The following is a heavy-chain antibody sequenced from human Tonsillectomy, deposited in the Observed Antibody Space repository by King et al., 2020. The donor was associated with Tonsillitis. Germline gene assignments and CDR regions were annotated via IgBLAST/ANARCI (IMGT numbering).Heavy chain of an antibody. V-gene: IGHV4-59*11. D-gene: IGHD6-13*01. CDR3: ERGIIAAVGGLSYFYP. J-gene: IGHJ2*01. CDR1: GDYISSHY. CDR2: IYYSGST. Sequence: VQLQESGPGLVKPSETLSITCTVSGDYISSHYWRWIRQPPGKGLEGIGYIYYSGSTNYHPSLKSRVTISVDTSKNQLSLKLSSVTAAETAVYYCERGIIAAVGGLSYFYPGGRGTLFTASS.